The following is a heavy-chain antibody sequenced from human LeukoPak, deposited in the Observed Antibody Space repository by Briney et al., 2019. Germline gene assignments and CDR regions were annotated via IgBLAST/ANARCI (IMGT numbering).Heavy chain of an antibody. J-gene: IGHJ5*02. D-gene: IGHD2-2*01. Sequence: PGGSLRLSCAASGFTVSNNYMSWVRQAPGKGLEWVSVIYSGGSTYYADSVKGRFTISRDNSKNTLYLQMNSLRAEDTAVYYCAREGQLPRRDKWFDPWGQGTLVTVSS. V-gene: IGHV3-66*01. CDR2: IYSGGST. CDR1: GFTVSNNY. CDR3: AREGQLPRRDKWFDP.